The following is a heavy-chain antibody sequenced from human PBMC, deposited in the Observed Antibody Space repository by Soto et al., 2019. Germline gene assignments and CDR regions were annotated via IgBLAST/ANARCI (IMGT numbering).Heavy chain of an antibody. J-gene: IGHJ4*02. V-gene: IGHV1-69*06. CDR1: GGTFSSYA. CDR2: IIPIFGTA. D-gene: IGHD1-1*01. CDR3: VKFSGIPV. Sequence: ASVKVSCKASGGTFSSYAISWVRQAPGRGLEWMGGIIPIFGTANYAQKFQGRVTITADKSATPLYMELSGLRSADTTVYYCVKFSGIPVWGQGTLVTVSS.